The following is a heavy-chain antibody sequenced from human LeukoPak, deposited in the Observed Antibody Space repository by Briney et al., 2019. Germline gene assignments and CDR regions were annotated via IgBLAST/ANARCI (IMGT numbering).Heavy chain of an antibody. V-gene: IGHV3-30*18. J-gene: IGHJ4*02. Sequence: GGSLRLSCAASGFTFSSYGMHWVRQAPGKGLEWVARISYDGENKYYADSVKGRFTISRDNSKNTVSVQMNSLRAEDTAVYYCVNLMGDYVDYWGQGTLVTVSS. CDR3: VNLMGDYVDY. D-gene: IGHD2-8*01. CDR1: GFTFSSYG. CDR2: ISYDGENK.